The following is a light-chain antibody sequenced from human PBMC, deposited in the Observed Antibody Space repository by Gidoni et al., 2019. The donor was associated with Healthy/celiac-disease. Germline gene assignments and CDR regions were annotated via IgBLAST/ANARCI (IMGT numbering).Light chain of an antibody. CDR1: QSISSY. CDR3: QQSYSTPL. Sequence: DIQMTQSPSSLSASVGDRVTITCRASQSISSYLNWYQQKPGKAPKLLIYAASSLQSGVPSRFSGSGSGTDFTLTISSLQPEDFSTYFFQQSYSTPLFXPXTKVDI. J-gene: IGKJ3*01. V-gene: IGKV1-39*01. CDR2: AAS.